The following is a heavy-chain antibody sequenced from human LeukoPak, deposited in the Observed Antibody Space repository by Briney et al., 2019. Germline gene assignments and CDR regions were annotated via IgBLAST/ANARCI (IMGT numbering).Heavy chain of an antibody. CDR1: GFTFSSYW. D-gene: IGHD6-19*01. CDR3: ASRGYSSGWYYYYYYMDV. J-gene: IGHJ6*03. V-gene: IGHV3-74*01. Sequence: PGGSLRLSCAASGFTFSSYWMHWVRQAPGKGLVWVSRINSDGSSTSCADSVKGRFTISRDNAKNTLYLQMNSLRAEDTAVYYCASRGYSSGWYYYYYYMDVWGKGTTVTVSS. CDR2: INSDGSST.